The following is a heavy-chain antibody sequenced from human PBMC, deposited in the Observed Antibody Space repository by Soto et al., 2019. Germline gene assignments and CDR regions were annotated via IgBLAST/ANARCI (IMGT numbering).Heavy chain of an antibody. CDR2: ISWDGGST. D-gene: IGHD2-2*01. CDR1: GFTFDDYT. V-gene: IGHV3-43*01. Sequence: SLRLSCAASGFTFDDYTMHWVRQAPGKVLEWVSLISWDGGSTYYADSVKGRFTISRDNSKNTLYLQMNSLRAEDTAVYYCARDRRSRYCSSTSCSYNWFDPWGQGTLVTVS. J-gene: IGHJ5*02. CDR3: ARDRRSRYCSSTSCSYNWFDP.